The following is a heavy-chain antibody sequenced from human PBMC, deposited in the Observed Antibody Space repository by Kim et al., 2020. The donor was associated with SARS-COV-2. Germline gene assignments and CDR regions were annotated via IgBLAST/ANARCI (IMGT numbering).Heavy chain of an antibody. J-gene: IGHJ6*03. D-gene: IGHD3-3*01. Sequence: GESLKISCKGSGYSFTSYWIGWVRQMPGKGLEWMGIIYPGDSDTRYSPFFQGQVTISADKSISTAYLQWSSLKASDTAMYYCARSAIADHDFWSGYYPSYYYYMDVWGKGTTVTVSS. CDR2: IYPGDSDT. CDR3: ARSAIADHDFWSGYYPSYYYYMDV. V-gene: IGHV5-51*01. CDR1: GYSFTSYW.